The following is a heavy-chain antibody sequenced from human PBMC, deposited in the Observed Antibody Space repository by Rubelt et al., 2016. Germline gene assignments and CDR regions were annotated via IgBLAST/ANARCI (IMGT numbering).Heavy chain of an antibody. J-gene: IGHJ3*02. Sequence: QVQLQESGPGLVKPSETLSLTCTVSGYSISSGYYWGWIRQPPGKGLEWIGSIYHSGSTYYNPSLKSCVSISVDTSKDQFSLKLSSVTAAETAVYYYAKVDRSGYYYDRDAFDIWGQGTMVTVSS. CDR2: IYHSGST. CDR1: GYSISSGYY. D-gene: IGHD3-22*01. V-gene: IGHV4-38-2*02. CDR3: AKVDRSGYYYDRDAFDI.